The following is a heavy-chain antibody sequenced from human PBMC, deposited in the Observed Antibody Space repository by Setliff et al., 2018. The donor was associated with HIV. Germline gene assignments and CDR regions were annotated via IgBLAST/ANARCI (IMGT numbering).Heavy chain of an antibody. V-gene: IGHV1-3*01. J-gene: IGHJ4*02. CDR2: INAGNGDT. CDR3: ARVGNNRLQFFDH. CDR1: GYTFTSYA. D-gene: IGHD5-12*01. Sequence: GASVKVSCKASGYTFTSYAMHWVRQAPGQRLEWMGWINAGNGDTKYSQKFQGRVTITADTSASTMYMELSSLRSEDTAAYYCARVGNNRLQFFDHWGQGTLVTVS.